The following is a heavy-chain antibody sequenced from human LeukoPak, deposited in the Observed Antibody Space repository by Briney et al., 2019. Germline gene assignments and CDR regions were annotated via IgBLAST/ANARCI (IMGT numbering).Heavy chain of an antibody. J-gene: IGHJ4*02. D-gene: IGHD4-17*01. CDR1: GGSISSSSYY. Sequence: SETLSLTCTVSGGSISSSSYYWGWIRQPPGKGLEWIGSIYYSGSTYYNPSLKSRVTISVDTSKNQFSLKLSSVTAADTAVYYCARVPTVSTLDSWGQGTLVTVSS. CDR3: ARVPTVSTLDS. CDR2: IYYSGST. V-gene: IGHV4-39*07.